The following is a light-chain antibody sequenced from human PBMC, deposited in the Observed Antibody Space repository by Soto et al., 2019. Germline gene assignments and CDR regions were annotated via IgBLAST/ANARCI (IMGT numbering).Light chain of an antibody. CDR1: SSDVGSYNV. V-gene: IGLV2-23*02. CDR3: CSYAGSSSAYG. Sequence: QSVLTQPASVSGSPGQSITISCTGTSSDVGSYNVVSWYQQHPGKAPNLLIYEVSKRPSGVSYRCSGSKSGNTAALTISGLQAEDEADYHCCSYAGSSSAYGFGTGTKVTVL. J-gene: IGLJ1*01. CDR2: EVS.